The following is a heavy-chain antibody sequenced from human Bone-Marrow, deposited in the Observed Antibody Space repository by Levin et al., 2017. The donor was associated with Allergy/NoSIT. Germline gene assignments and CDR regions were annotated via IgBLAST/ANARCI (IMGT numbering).Heavy chain of an antibody. Sequence: GGSLRLSCAASGFTFSSYAMHWVRQAPGRGLEWVAIISHDGNDKDYADSVKGRFTVSRDNSKNTLYLQMNTLRAEDTALYYCARDKTYCGGGRCYYHYVMDVWGQGTTGTVSS. D-gene: IGHD2-15*01. V-gene: IGHV3-30*04. CDR2: ISHDGNDK. J-gene: IGHJ6*02. CDR3: ARDKTYCGGGRCYYHYVMDV. CDR1: GFTFSSYA.